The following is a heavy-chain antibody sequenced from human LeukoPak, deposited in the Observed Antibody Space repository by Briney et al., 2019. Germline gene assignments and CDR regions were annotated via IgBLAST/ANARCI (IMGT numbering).Heavy chain of an antibody. V-gene: IGHV3-30*02. Sequence: GGSLRLSCAVSGFTFTNYGMLWVRQAPGRGLEWVAFIRYDGSHNYYADSVKGRFTISRDISKNTLFLQMNSLRPEDTAVYYCAKDKGGARIYFDSWGQGTLVTVSS. CDR3: AKDKGGARIYFDS. D-gene: IGHD1-26*01. CDR2: IRYDGSHN. CDR1: GFTFTNYG. J-gene: IGHJ4*02.